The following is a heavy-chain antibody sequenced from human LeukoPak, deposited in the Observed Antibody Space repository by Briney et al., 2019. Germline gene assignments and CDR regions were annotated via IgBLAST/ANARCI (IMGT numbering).Heavy chain of an antibody. D-gene: IGHD4-17*01. CDR3: ARAAVTTSSLDS. CDR1: GYSIGTGYY. Sequence: SETLSLTCTVSGYSIGTGYYCVWIRQPPGKGLEWIGSIYHSGNSYYNPSLKRRVTMSLDPSINHFSLKLRSVTAADTAVYYCARAAVTTSSLDSWGQGTLVTVSS. J-gene: IGHJ4*02. V-gene: IGHV4-38-2*02. CDR2: IYHSGNS.